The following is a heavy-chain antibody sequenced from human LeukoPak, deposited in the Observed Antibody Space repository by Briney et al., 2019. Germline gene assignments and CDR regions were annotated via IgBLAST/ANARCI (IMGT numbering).Heavy chain of an antibody. D-gene: IGHD5-24*01. J-gene: IGHJ4*02. V-gene: IGHV1-18*01. CDR2: ISAYNGNT. Sequence: ASVKVSCKASGYTFTSYGISWVRQAPGQGLQWMGCISAYNGNTNYAQKLQGRVTMTTDTSTSTAYMELRSLRSDDTAVYYCAREGGTGRWLQLRPGNFDYWGQGTLVTVSS. CDR3: AREGGTGRWLQLRPGNFDY. CDR1: GYTFTSYG.